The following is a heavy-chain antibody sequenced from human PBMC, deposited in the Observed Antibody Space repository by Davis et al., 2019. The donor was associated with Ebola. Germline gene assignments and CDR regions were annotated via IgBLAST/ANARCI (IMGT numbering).Heavy chain of an antibody. V-gene: IGHV4-34*01. J-gene: IGHJ2*01. CDR1: GGSFSRYY. D-gene: IGHD6-19*01. CDR2: INESGYT. CDR3: ARGRYSSGWYNWYFDL. Sequence: PSETLSLTCAVQGGSFSRYYRSWIRQPPGKGLEWIGEINESGYTHYNPSLKSRVTIAVDTSKNQFSLKLTSVAAADTAVYYCARGRYSSGWYNWYFDLWGRGTQVTVSS.